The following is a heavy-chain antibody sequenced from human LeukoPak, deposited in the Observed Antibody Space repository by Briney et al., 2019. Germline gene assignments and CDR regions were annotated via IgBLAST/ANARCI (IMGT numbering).Heavy chain of an antibody. J-gene: IGHJ4*02. Sequence: GGSLRLSCAASGFTFSSYAMGWVRQAPGKGLEWVSGISGSGVSTYYADSVKGRFTISRDNSKNTLYLQMNSLRTEDTAVYYCAKRYSSSWSNFDYWGQGTLVTVSS. CDR1: GFTFSSYA. CDR2: ISGSGVST. D-gene: IGHD6-13*01. CDR3: AKRYSSSWSNFDY. V-gene: IGHV3-23*01.